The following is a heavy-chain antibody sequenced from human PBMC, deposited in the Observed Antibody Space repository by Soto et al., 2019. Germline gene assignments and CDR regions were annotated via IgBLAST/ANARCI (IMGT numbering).Heavy chain of an antibody. CDR2: IRSKANSYAT. J-gene: IGHJ6*02. CDR3: SRLGDSELQYCSGGSCYLSAPGVDYYGMDV. CDR1: GFTFSGSA. D-gene: IGHD2-15*01. V-gene: IGHV3-73*01. Sequence: PGGSLRLSCAASGFTFSGSAMHWVRQASGKGLEWVGRIRSKANSYATAYAASVKGRFTISRDDSKNTAYLQMNSLKTEDTAVYYCSRLGDSELQYCSGGSCYLSAPGVDYYGMDVWGQGTTVTVSS.